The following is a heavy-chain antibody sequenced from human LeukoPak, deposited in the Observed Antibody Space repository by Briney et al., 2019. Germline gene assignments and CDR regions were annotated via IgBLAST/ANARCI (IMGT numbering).Heavy chain of an antibody. J-gene: IGHJ4*02. CDR1: GFTVSSAY. V-gene: IGHV3-53*01. Sequence: GGSLRLSCAASGFTVSSAYISWVRQAPGKGLEWLSAIYSDGNTYYADSVKGRFTIFRDNSKNMLYLQMNSLRADDTAVYYCARGSRDDYSNPPFDHWGQGTLVTVSS. CDR2: IYSDGNT. CDR3: ARGSRDDYSNPPFDH. D-gene: IGHD4-11*01.